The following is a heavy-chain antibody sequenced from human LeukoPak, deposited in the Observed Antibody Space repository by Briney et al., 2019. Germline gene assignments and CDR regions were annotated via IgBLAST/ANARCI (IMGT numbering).Heavy chain of an antibody. CDR2: INHSGST. CDR3: ARFAAAGSRWFDP. CDR1: GGSISSGGDS. J-gene: IGHJ5*02. Sequence: SETLSLTCAVSGGSISSGGDSWTWIRQPPGKGLEWIGEINHSGSTNYNPSLKSRVTISVDTSKNQFSLKLSSVTAADTAVYYCARFAAAGSRWFDPWGQGTLVTVSS. D-gene: IGHD6-13*01. V-gene: IGHV4-30-2*01.